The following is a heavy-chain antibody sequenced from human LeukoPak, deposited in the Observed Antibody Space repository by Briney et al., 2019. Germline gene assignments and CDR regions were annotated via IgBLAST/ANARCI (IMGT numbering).Heavy chain of an antibody. V-gene: IGHV3-20*04. CDR2: INWNGGST. CDR1: GFTFDDYG. J-gene: IGHJ4*02. D-gene: IGHD2-15*01. Sequence: GGSLRLSCAASGFTFDDYGMSWVRQAPGKGLEWVSGINWNGGSTGYSDSVKGRFTISREHAKNSLYLQMNSLRAEDTALYYCARSVAASRDYWGQGTLDTVSS. CDR3: ARSVAASRDY.